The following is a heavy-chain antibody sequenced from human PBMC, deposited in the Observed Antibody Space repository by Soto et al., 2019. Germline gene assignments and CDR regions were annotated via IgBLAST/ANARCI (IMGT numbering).Heavy chain of an antibody. CDR3: ARDGYDSSGLPYYFDY. CDR1: GFTFSSYA. Sequence: QVQLVESGGGVVQPGRSLRLSCAASGFTFSSYAMHWVRQAPGKGLEWVAVISYDGSNKYYADSVKGRFTISRDNSKNTLYLQMNSLRAEDTAVYYCARDGYDSSGLPYYFDYGGQGTLVTVSS. D-gene: IGHD3-22*01. V-gene: IGHV3-30-3*01. J-gene: IGHJ4*02. CDR2: ISYDGSNK.